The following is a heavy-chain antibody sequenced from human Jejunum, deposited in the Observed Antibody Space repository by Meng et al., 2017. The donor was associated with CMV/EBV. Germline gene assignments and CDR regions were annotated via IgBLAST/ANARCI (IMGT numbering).Heavy chain of an antibody. Sequence: SGFTFSTYGMNWVRRAPGTGLEWVSSISGSSKDIQYADSVKGRFTVSRDNARNSLYLQMNSLRAEDTAVHYCARAQDRFLGWLPDHWGQGTLVTVSS. V-gene: IGHV3-21*01. J-gene: IGHJ4*02. CDR3: ARAQDRFLGWLPDH. CDR2: ISGSSKDI. D-gene: IGHD3-3*01. CDR1: GFTFSTYG.